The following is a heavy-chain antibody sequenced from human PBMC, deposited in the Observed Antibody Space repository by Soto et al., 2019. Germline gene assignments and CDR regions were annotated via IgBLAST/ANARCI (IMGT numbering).Heavy chain of an antibody. Sequence: QVQLQESGPGLVKSSQTLSLTCTVSGGSISSDGNYWSWIRQHPGKGLEWTGYIYYSGSTNYNPSLKSRVTISVDSSKNQFSLKLNSVTAADTAVYYCARARMVRGIIYYYGMDVWGQGTTVTVSS. CDR2: IYYSGST. J-gene: IGHJ6*02. D-gene: IGHD3-10*01. CDR1: GGSISSDGNY. V-gene: IGHV4-31*03. CDR3: ARARMVRGIIYYYGMDV.